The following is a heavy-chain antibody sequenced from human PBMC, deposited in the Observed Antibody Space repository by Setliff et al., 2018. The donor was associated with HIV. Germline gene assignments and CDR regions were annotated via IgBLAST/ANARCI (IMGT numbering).Heavy chain of an antibody. CDR3: ARRGFVSAWYDKPIYFYYYMDV. J-gene: IGHJ6*03. CDR1: GFTFTNAW. CDR2: IKSKSDGGTT. D-gene: IGHD6-19*01. V-gene: IGHV3-15*01. Sequence: PGGSLRLSCAASGFTFTNAWMSWVRQAPGKGLEWVGRIKSKSDGGTTDSAAPVKGRITISRDDSKNTVYLQMNNLRAEDTAVYYCARRGFVSAWYDKPIYFYYYMDVWGKGTTVTVSS.